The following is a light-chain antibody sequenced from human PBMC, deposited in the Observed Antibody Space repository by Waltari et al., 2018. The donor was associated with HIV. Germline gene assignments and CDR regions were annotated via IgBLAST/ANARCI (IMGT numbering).Light chain of an antibody. CDR2: NSN. J-gene: IGLJ3*02. V-gene: IGLV1-44*01. CDR3: AAWDDSLNGLWV. CDR1: RSNIGSNT. Sequence: QSVLTQPPSASGTPGQRVTIPCSGGRSNIGSNTVSWYQQLPGTAPKLLIFNSNQRPSGVPDRFSGSKSGTSASLAISGLQSEDEADYYCAAWDDSLNGLWVFGAGTKVTVL.